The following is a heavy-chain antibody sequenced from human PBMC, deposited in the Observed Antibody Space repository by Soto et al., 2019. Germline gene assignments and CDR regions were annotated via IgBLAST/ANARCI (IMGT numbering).Heavy chain of an antibody. J-gene: IGHJ5*02. D-gene: IGHD3-10*01. CDR1: GFTVSSNY. Sequence: LRLSCAASGFTVSSNYMSWVRQAPGKGLEWVSVIYSGGSTYYADSVKGRFTISRDNSKNTLYLQMNSLRAEDTAVYYCARDTYYYGSGSLSWGQGTLVTVSS. V-gene: IGHV3-53*01. CDR2: IYSGGST. CDR3: ARDTYYYGSGSLS.